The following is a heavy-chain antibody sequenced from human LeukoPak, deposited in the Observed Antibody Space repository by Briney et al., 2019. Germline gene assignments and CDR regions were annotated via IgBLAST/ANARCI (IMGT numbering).Heavy chain of an antibody. V-gene: IGHV3-73*01. Sequence: GGSLRLSCAASGLTFSGSAMAWVRQASGKGLEWVGRIISYANRYATASAASVKGRFSIYGHDSKNTAYLQMNGLKTEDTAVYYCTRQSGDSSSGYFDYWGQGTLVTVSS. J-gene: IGHJ4*02. D-gene: IGHD6-6*01. CDR2: IISYANRYAT. CDR1: GLTFSGSA. CDR3: TRQSGDSSSGYFDY.